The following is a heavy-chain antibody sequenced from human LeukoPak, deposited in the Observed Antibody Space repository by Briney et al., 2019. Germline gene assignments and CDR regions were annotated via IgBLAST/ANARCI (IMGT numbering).Heavy chain of an antibody. V-gene: IGHV4-34*01. Sequence: SETLSLTCAVCGGSFSGYYWSWIRQPPGKGLEWIGEINHSGSTNYSPSLKSRVTISVDTSKNQFSLKLSSVTAADTAVYYCAAGQYYSKADWFDPWGQGTLVTVSS. D-gene: IGHD4-11*01. J-gene: IGHJ5*02. CDR2: INHSGST. CDR3: AAGQYYSKADWFDP. CDR1: GGSFSGYY.